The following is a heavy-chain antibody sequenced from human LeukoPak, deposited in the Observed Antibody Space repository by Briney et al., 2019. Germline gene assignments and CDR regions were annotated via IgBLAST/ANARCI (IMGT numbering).Heavy chain of an antibody. V-gene: IGHV1-69*13. CDR3: ARNLELDYDFGSFDV. CDR1: GGTFSSYA. Sequence: SVKVSCKASGGTFSSYAISWVRQAPGQGLEWMGGIIPIFGTANYAQKFQGRVTISADESTSTAYLEVSSLTSDDTAVYYCARNLELDYDFGSFDVWGQGTKVIVSS. D-gene: IGHD3/OR15-3a*01. CDR2: IIPIFGTA. J-gene: IGHJ3*01.